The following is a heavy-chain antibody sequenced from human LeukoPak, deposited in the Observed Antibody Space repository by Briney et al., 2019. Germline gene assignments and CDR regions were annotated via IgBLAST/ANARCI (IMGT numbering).Heavy chain of an antibody. CDR1: GFTFSDYY. CDR2: IKPDGSEK. CDR3: VRGSMWSSDI. J-gene: IGHJ3*02. V-gene: IGHV3-7*01. Sequence: GGSLRLSCAASGFTFSDYYMSWIRQAPGKGLEWVANIKPDGSEKYHVDSVKGRFTISRDNAKNLLYLQMNNLRAEDTAIYYCVRGSMWSSDIWGQGTLVTVSS. D-gene: IGHD1-26*01.